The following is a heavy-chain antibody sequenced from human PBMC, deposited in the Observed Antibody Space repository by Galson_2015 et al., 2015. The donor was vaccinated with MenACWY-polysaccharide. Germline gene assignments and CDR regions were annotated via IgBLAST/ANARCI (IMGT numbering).Heavy chain of an antibody. V-gene: IGHV5-51*03. Sequence: QSGAEVKKPGESLKISCRASGYSFNTHEIGWVRQLPGKGLEWMGIVYPADSKIRYSPSFEGQVTISVDKSISTVYLQWSSLKASDTAMYDGARNGGGLGVWGQGTMVTVSS. J-gene: IGHJ3*01. CDR1: GYSFNTHE. CDR2: VYPADSKI. D-gene: IGHD3-16*01. CDR3: ARNGGGLGV.